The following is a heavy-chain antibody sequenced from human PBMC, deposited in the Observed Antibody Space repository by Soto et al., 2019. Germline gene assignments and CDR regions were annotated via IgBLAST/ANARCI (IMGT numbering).Heavy chain of an antibody. CDR1: GFTFDDYG. CDR3: ARGVEGYSSGWHSYYYYMDV. V-gene: IGHV3-20*01. D-gene: IGHD6-19*01. J-gene: IGHJ6*03. Sequence: TGGSLRLSCAASGFTFDDYGMSWVRQAPGKGLEWVSGINWNGGSTGYADSVKGRFTISRDNAKNSLYLQMNSLRAEDTALYHCARGVEGYSSGWHSYYYYMDVWGKGTSVTVSS. CDR2: INWNGGST.